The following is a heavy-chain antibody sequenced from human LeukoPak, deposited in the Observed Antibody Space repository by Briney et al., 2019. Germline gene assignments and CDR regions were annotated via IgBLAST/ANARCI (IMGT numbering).Heavy chain of an antibody. J-gene: IGHJ4*02. CDR3: ARGDVLRYFDWLTVDY. CDR2: ISAYNGNT. Sequence: ASVKVSCKASGYTFTSYGISWVRQAPGQGLEWMGWISAYNGNTNYAQKLQGRVTMTTDTSTSTAYMELRSPRSDDTAVYYCARGDVLRYFDWLTVDYWGQGTLVTVSS. D-gene: IGHD3-9*01. V-gene: IGHV1-18*01. CDR1: GYTFTSYG.